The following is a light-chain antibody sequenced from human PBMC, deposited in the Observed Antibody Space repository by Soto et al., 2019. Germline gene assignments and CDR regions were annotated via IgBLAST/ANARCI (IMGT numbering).Light chain of an antibody. J-gene: IGLJ1*01. Sequence: QSVLTQPPSASGTPGQRVTISCSGSSSNIGSNTVNWYQQLPGTAPKHLIYSNNQRPSGVPDRFSGSKSGTSASLAISGLQSDDEADYYCAAWDDSLNGYVFGTGTKVTVL. CDR1: SSNIGSNT. CDR3: AAWDDSLNGYV. V-gene: IGLV1-44*01. CDR2: SNN.